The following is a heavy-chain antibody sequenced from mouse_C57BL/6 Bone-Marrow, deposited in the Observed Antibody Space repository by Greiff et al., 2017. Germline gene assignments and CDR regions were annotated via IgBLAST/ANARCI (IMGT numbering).Heavy chain of an antibody. J-gene: IGHJ1*03. CDR3: ARDYGSSYWYFDV. CDR1: GYTFTSYD. D-gene: IGHD1-1*01. CDR2: IYPRAVST. V-gene: IGHV1-85*01. Sequence: VKLQESGPELVKPGASVKLSCKASGYTFTSYDINWVKQRPGQGLEWIGWIYPRAVSTKYNEKFKGKATLTVDPASSTAYMELHSLTSEDSAVYFCARDYGSSYWYFDVWGTGTTVTVSS.